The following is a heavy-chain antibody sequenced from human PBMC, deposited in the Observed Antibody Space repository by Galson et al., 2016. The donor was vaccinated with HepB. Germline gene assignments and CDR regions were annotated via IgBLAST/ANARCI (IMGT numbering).Heavy chain of an antibody. Sequence: SLRLSCAASGFTFDDHAMHWVRRAPGRGLEWVARITWNSGATGYAASLSGRFTISRDNAKNSLYLHMSMLTAGDSAIYYSARDPGPLTGTYQYFDLWGRGAPVTVSP. V-gene: IGHV3-9*01. CDR1: GFTFDDHA. CDR3: ARDPGPLTGTYQYFDL. CDR2: ITWNSGAT. J-gene: IGHJ2*01. D-gene: IGHD7-27*01.